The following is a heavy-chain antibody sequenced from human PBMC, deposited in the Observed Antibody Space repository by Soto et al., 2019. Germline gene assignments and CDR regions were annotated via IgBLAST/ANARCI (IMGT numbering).Heavy chain of an antibody. D-gene: IGHD6-19*01. J-gene: IGHJ4*02. CDR1: GFSLSTSGVG. CDR2: IYWDDDK. V-gene: IGHV2-5*02. Sequence: QITLKESGPTLVKPTQTLTLTCTFSGFSLSTSGVGVGWIRQPPGKALEWLALIYWDDDKRYSPSLRSRLTVTKDTSKNQVVLTMTNMNPVDTATYYCAHRRSHSRGWYLPFFDYWGQGTLVTVSS. CDR3: AHRRSHSRGWYLPFFDY.